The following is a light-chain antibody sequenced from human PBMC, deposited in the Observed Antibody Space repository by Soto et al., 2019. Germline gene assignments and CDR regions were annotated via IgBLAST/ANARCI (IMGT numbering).Light chain of an antibody. V-gene: IGKV1-33*01. CDR3: QHYDSVFTWT. Sequence: DIQMTHSPPSLSCLVGDRLSITCHSSHDIGTNLNWWQHNPGEVPKVLIFDASNLETGVPSRFTGSGSGTDFSLTISGLHPEDIATYYCQHYDSVFTWTFGHGTKVEIK. CDR2: DAS. J-gene: IGKJ1*01. CDR1: HDIGTN.